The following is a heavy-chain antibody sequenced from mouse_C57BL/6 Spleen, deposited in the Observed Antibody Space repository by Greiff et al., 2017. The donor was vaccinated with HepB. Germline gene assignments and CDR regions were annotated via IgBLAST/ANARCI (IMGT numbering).Heavy chain of an antibody. CDR3: ARHIDRWLLLDY. D-gene: IGHD2-3*01. J-gene: IGHJ2*01. CDR2: ISSGGSYT. CDR1: GFTFSSYG. Sequence: EVQLVESGGDLVKPGGSLKLSCAASGFTFSSYGMSWVRQTPDKRLEWVATISSGGSYTYYPDSVKGRFTITRDNAKNTLYLQMSSLKSEDTAMYYCARHIDRWLLLDYWGQGTTLTVSS. V-gene: IGHV5-6*01.